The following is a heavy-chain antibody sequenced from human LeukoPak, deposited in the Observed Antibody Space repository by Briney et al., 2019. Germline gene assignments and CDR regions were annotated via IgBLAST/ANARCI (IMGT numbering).Heavy chain of an antibody. Sequence: SETLSLSCTVSGDSISSYYWGWIRQPPGKGLEWIGYIYYSGTTNYNPSLKSRVTISVDTSKNQFSLNLTSVTAADTAVYYCARGTLYSSGWYFDYWGQGTLVTVSS. CDR1: GDSISSYY. CDR3: ARGTLYSSGWYFDY. J-gene: IGHJ4*02. V-gene: IGHV4-59*01. CDR2: IYYSGTT. D-gene: IGHD6-19*01.